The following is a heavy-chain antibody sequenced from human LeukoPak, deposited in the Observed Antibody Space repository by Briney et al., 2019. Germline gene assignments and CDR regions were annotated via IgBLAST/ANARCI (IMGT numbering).Heavy chain of an antibody. CDR1: GFTFSNYG. CDR3: ARDQGAFDM. J-gene: IGHJ3*02. Sequence: GGSLRLSCAASGFTFSNYGMHWVRQAPGKGLEWVGNIKQDGSEKYFVDSLRGRFTISRDNAKNSLFLQMNSLRAEDTAVYYCARDQGAFDMWGQGTMVTVSS. V-gene: IGHV3-7*05. CDR2: IKQDGSEK.